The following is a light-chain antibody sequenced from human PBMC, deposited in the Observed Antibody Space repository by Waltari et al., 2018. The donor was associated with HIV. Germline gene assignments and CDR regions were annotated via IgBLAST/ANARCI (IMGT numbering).Light chain of an antibody. CDR1: RSAVGHYTS. J-gene: IGLJ1*01. CDR3: CSYAGTYTYG. CDR2: DVS. Sequence: QSDLTQPRAMSGSPGQSVTISCHGTRSAVGHYTSDSWYQQHPVTAPKLMSYDVSKLRSGVPDRFAGSKSGNTASLTISGLQAEDEADYYCCSYAGTYTYGFGTGTKVTVL. V-gene: IGLV2-11*01.